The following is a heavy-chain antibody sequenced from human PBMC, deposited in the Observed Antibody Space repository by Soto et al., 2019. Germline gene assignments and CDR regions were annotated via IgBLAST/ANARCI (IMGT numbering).Heavy chain of an antibody. CDR1: GGSISSYH. V-gene: IGHV4-59*01. J-gene: IGHJ5*02. Sequence: QVRLQESGPRLVKPSETLSLTCSVSGGSISSYHWSWIRQSPGKGLEWIGYIYYTGSTNYNPSLKSRVTISVDTSKNQFSLSLTSVTAADTAVYYCAREGIVVAGYDWFDPWGQGTLVTVSS. CDR2: IYYTGST. CDR3: AREGIVVAGYDWFDP. D-gene: IGHD6-19*01.